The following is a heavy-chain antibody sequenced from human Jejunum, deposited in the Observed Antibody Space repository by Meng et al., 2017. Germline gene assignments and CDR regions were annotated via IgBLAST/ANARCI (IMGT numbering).Heavy chain of an antibody. CDR3: VRESRNAAVFDY. Sequence: GGSLRLSCAVSGFTFSSYWMHWVRQAPGKGLVWVSGINADGSATTHADSVKGRFTISRDNAKNALDLQMNSLRAEDTAVYYCVRESRNAAVFDYWGQGTQVTVSS. CDR1: GFTFSSYW. J-gene: IGHJ4*02. V-gene: IGHV3-74*01. D-gene: IGHD1-14*01. CDR2: INADGSAT.